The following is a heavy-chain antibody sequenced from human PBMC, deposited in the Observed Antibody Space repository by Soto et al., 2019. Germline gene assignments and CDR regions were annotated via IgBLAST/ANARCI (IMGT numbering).Heavy chain of an antibody. V-gene: IGHV1-2*02. J-gene: IGHJ5*02. Sequence: QVQLVQSGAEVKKPGASVKVSCKASGYTFTDYHIHWVRQAPGQGLEFMGWINANNGGAGSAQQFQGRVTVTRDTSITTVYMELSNLRSDDTAVXXXXXEGGSETLQPSYNWFDTWGQGT. CDR2: INANNGGA. CDR3: XXEGGSETLQPSYNWFDT. D-gene: IGHD6-25*01. CDR1: GYTFTDYH.